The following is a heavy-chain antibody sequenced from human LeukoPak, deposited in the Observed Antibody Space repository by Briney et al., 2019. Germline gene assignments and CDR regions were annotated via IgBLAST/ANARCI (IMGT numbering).Heavy chain of an antibody. CDR1: GFTFSDYY. D-gene: IGHD4-17*01. CDR2: ISSSGTTI. CDR3: AGRTVTRDWYFDL. Sequence: PGGSLRLSCAASGFTFSDYYMSWIRQAPGKGLEWVSYISSSGTTIYYADSVKGRFTISRDNAKNSLYLQMNSLRAEDTAVYYCAGRTVTRDWYFDLWGRGTLVTVSS. V-gene: IGHV3-11*01. J-gene: IGHJ2*01.